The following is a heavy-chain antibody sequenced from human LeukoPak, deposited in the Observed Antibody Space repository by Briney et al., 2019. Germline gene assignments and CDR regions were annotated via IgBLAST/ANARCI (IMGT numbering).Heavy chain of an antibody. CDR2: IYSSGST. CDR1: GGTMTNYD. D-gene: IGHD3-22*01. V-gene: IGHV4-4*07. CDR3: ARVGVVESSGYHDYYFDF. Sequence: PSETLSLTCTVSGGTMTNYDWSWIRQPAGKELEWIGRIYSSGSTNYNPSLKSRVTMSVDTSKNQFSLNLTSVTVADMAIYFCARVGVVESSGYHDYYFDFWGQGSLVTVSS. J-gene: IGHJ4*02.